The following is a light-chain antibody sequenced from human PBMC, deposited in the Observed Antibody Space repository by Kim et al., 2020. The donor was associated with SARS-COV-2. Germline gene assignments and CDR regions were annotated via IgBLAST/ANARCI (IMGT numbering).Light chain of an antibody. Sequence: QSITIPCSGTSSNVGANNHVSWYQQYPGKAPKLMIYDVNNRPSGVSDRFSGSKSGNTASLTISGLQAEDEADYYCNSYAGDITPYVFGTGTKVTVL. J-gene: IGLJ1*01. CDR3: NSYAGDITPYV. CDR1: SSNVGANNH. CDR2: DVN. V-gene: IGLV2-14*03.